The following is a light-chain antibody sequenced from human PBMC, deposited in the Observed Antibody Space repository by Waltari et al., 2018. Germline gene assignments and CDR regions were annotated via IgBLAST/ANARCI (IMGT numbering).Light chain of an antibody. CDR2: DVR. CDR1: SSDVGDFNS. Sequence: QSALTQPASVSASPGESITISCTATSSDVGDFNSVSWYQQHTSKAPKFITYDVRTRPSVFSHRFSGSKSGNTASLTISGRQAEDEAVYYCSSCTTSSTLLFGGGTKLTVL. CDR3: SSCTTSSTLL. J-gene: IGLJ2*01. V-gene: IGLV2-14*03.